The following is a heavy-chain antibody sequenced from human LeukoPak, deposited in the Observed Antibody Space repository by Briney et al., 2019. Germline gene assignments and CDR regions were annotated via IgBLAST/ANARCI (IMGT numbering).Heavy chain of an antibody. D-gene: IGHD2-2*02. J-gene: IGHJ6*03. V-gene: IGHV4-4*07. CDR3: AKDPHYCGSTSCYTGYYYYYMDV. CDR2: IYTSGST. Sequence: SETLSLTCTVSGGSISSYYWSWIRQPAGKGLEWIGRIYTSGSTNYNPSLKSRVTMSVDTSKNQFSLKLSSVTAADTAVYYCAKDPHYCGSTSCYTGYYYYYMDVWGNGTTVTVSS. CDR1: GGSISSYY.